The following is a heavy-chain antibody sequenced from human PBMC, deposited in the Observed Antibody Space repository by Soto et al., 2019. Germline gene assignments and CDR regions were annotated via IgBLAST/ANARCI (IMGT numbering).Heavy chain of an antibody. V-gene: IGHV4-34*01. D-gene: IGHD3-16*02. Sequence: PSETLRLPWAVYGGSFSGYYWSWIRQPPGKGLEWIGEINHSGSTNYNPSLKSRVTISVDTSKNQFSLKLSSVTAEDTAVYYCERRNDYVWGSYRYTGRWFFDLCGRGSLVTVSS. CDR3: ERRNDYVWGSYRYTGRWFFDL. J-gene: IGHJ2*01. CDR2: INHSGST. CDR1: GGSFSGYY.